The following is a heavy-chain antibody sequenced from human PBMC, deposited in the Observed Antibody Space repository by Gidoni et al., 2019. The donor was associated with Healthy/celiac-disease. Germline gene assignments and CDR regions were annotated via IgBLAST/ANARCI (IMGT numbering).Heavy chain of an antibody. J-gene: IGHJ4*02. Sequence: GFTVSSYGMHWVRQAPGKGLERVAVIAYDGSNKYYADYVKGRFTISTDNSKNTLYLLMNSLRAEDTAVYYYAKIITCTTSGDYWGQVTLVAVSS. CDR2: IAYDGSNK. CDR1: GFTVSSYG. CDR3: AKIITCTTSGDY. V-gene: IGHV3-30*18. D-gene: IGHD1-7*01.